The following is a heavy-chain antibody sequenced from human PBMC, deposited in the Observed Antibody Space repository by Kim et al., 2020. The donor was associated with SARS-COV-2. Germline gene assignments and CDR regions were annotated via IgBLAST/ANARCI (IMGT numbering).Heavy chain of an antibody. Sequence: GGSLRLPCSGSDFSFGKYAMNWVRQLPGKGLEWVSGISDSGEITYHADPERGRFTISRDNSKNTLFLQMSRLRIEDAAIYYCAKDIDHIPGRHYYFGLDV. J-gene: IGHJ6*01. CDR1: DFSFGKYA. CDR2: ISDSGEIT. V-gene: IGHV3-23*01. CDR3: AKDIDHIPGRHYYFGLDV.